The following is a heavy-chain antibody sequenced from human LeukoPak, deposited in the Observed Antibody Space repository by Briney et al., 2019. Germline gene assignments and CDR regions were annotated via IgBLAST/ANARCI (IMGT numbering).Heavy chain of an antibody. CDR3: ARGGHFGSGFD. J-gene: IGHJ4*02. CDR2: IYYSGST. V-gene: IGHV4-59*01. D-gene: IGHD6-19*01. CDR1: GGSISSYY. Sequence: SETLSLTCTVSGGSISSYYWSWIRQPPGKGLEWIGYIYYSGSTNYNPSLKSRVTISVDTSKNQFSLKLSSVTAADTAVYYCARGGHFGSGFDWGQGTLVTVSS.